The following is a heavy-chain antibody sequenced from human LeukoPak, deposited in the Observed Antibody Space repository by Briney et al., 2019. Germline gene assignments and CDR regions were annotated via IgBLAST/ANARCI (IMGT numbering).Heavy chain of an antibody. V-gene: IGHV3-7*03. Sequence: GGSLRLSCAASGFSFSTYWMSWVRQAPGKGLQWVANIKQDGSEKNYVDSVKGRFTISRDNAKNSLYLEMNSLRAEDTAVYYCARARLTLAREVIIKADYWGQGILVTVSS. CDR1: GFSFSTYW. J-gene: IGHJ4*02. CDR2: IKQDGSEK. CDR3: ARARLTLAREVIIKADY. D-gene: IGHD3-10*01.